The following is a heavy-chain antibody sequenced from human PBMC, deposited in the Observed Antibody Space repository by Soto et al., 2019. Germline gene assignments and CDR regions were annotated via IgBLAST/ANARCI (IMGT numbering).Heavy chain of an antibody. J-gene: IGHJ3*02. V-gene: IGHV3-15*01. CDR3: TTDGGYNWNDVFAFDI. CDR2: IKSKTDGGTT. CDR1: GFAFSNAC. D-gene: IGHD1-20*01. Sequence: GGSLRLSXAASGFAFSNACMSWVRQAPGKGLEWVGRIKSKTDGGTTDYATPVKGRFTISRDDSKNTLYLQMNSLKTEDTAVYYCTTDGGYNWNDVFAFDIWGQGTMVTVSS.